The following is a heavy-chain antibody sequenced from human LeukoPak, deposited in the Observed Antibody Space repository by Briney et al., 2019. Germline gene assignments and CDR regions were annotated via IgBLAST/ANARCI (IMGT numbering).Heavy chain of an antibody. J-gene: IGHJ5*02. CDR3: ATRRITIFGVTYNWFDP. CDR2: IYTSGST. Sequence: KSSETLSLTCTVSGGSISSGSYYWSWIRQPAGKGLEWIGRIYTSGSTNYNPSLKSRVTISVDTSKNQSSLKLSSVTAADTAVYYCATRRITIFGVTYNWFDPWGQGTLVTVSS. CDR1: GGSISSGSYY. D-gene: IGHD3-3*01. V-gene: IGHV4-61*02.